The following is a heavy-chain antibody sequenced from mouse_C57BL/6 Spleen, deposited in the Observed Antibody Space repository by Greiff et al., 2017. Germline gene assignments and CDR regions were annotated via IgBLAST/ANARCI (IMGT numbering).Heavy chain of an antibody. CDR1: GYAFSSYW. J-gene: IGHJ1*03. Sequence: VQLQQSGAELVKPGASVKISCKASGYAFSSYWMNWVKPRPGKGLAWIGQIYPGDGDTNYNGKFKGKATLTADKSSSPAYMQLSSLTSEDSAVYFCARSYYYGSSYYWYCDVWGTGTTVTVSS. V-gene: IGHV1-80*01. CDR3: ARSYYYGSSYYWYCDV. CDR2: IYPGDGDT. D-gene: IGHD1-1*01.